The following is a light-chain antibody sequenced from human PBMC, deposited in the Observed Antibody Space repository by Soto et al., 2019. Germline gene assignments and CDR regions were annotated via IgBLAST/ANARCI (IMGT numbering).Light chain of an antibody. CDR1: QTISSW. Sequence: DLQMTQSPSTLSGSVGARVTITCRASQTISSWLAWYQQKPGKAPKLLIYKASFLEGGVPSRFSGSGSGTELTINISSLKPDDGESYDCQHYDSYSATFGQGTRLEIK. CDR3: QHYDSYSAT. J-gene: IGKJ5*01. V-gene: IGKV1-5*03. CDR2: KAS.